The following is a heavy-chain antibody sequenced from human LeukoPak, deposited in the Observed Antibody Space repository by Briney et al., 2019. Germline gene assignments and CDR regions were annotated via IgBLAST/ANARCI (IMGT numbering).Heavy chain of an antibody. D-gene: IGHD3-22*01. V-gene: IGHV3-66*01. CDR2: IYSGGST. J-gene: IGHJ3*02. CDR1: GFTVSSNY. Sequence: GGSLRLSCAASGFTVSSNYMSWVRQATGKGLEWVSVIYSGGSTYYADSVRGRFTISRDNSKNTLYLQMNSLRAEDTAVYYCARVGSRDGTYYYDSSGYSDAFDIWGQGTMVTVSS. CDR3: ARVGSRDGTYYYDSSGYSDAFDI.